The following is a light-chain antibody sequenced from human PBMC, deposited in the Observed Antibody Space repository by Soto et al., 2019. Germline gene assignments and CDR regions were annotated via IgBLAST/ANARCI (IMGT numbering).Light chain of an antibody. CDR2: EGS. CDR3: CSYAGSSTHAV. J-gene: IGLJ7*01. CDR1: SSDVGSYNL. Sequence: QSVLTQPASVSGSPGQSITISCTGTSSDVGSYNLVSWYQQHPGKAPKLMIYEGSKRPSGVSNRFSGSTSGNTASLTISGLQAEDEADYYCCSYAGSSTHAVFGGGTQLTVL. V-gene: IGLV2-23*01.